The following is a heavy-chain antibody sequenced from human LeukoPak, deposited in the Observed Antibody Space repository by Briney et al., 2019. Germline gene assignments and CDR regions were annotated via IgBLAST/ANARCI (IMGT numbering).Heavy chain of an antibody. CDR3: ARFGMAPAEYFQH. D-gene: IGHD3-10*01. J-gene: IGHJ1*01. Sequence: SETLSLTCAVYGGSFSGYYWSWIRQPPGKGLEWIGYIYYSGSTNYNPSLKSRVTISVDTSKNQFSLKLSSVTAADTAVYYCARFGMAPAEYFQHWGQGTLVTVSS. CDR1: GGSFSGYY. V-gene: IGHV4-59*01. CDR2: IYYSGST.